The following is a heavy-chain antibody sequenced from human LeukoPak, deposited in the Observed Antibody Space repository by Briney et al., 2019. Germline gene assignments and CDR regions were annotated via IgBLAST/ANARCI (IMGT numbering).Heavy chain of an antibody. CDR2: IRYDGGNE. J-gene: IGHJ4*02. CDR3: AKDQGYGSGSLNY. V-gene: IGHV3-30*02. D-gene: IGHD3-10*01. CDR1: GFTFSSYG. Sequence: GGSLRLSCAASGFTFSSYGMQWVRQAPGKGLEWVAFIRYDGGNEYYADSAKGRFTISRDNSKNTLYLQMNSLRAEDTAVYYCAKDQGYGSGSLNYWGQGTLVTVSS.